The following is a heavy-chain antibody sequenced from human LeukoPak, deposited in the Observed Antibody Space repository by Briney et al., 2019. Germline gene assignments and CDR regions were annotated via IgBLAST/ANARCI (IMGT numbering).Heavy chain of an antibody. D-gene: IGHD5-24*01. V-gene: IGHV1-58*01. CDR1: GFTFTSSA. CDR3: ARVVLGRRWLQTSYYYGMDV. J-gene: IGHJ6*02. CDR2: IVVGSGNT. Sequence: SVKVSCKASGFTFTSSAVQWVRQARGQRLEWIGWIVVGSGNTNYAQKFQERVTITRDMSTSTAYMELSSLTSEDTAVYYCARVVLGRRWLQTSYYYGMDVWGQGTTVTVSS.